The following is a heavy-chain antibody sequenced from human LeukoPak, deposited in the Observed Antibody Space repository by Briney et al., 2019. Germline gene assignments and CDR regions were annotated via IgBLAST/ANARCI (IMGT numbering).Heavy chain of an antibody. CDR3: AHTVTPRYFQF. CDR1: GVTFSNDR. CDR2: ISSSSSYI. Sequence: PGGSVRLSCAASGVTFSNDRIAWVRQAPGKGLEWVSFISSSSSYIYYADSVKGRFTISRDNAKNSLYLQMNSLRTEDTALYYCAHTVTPRYFQFWGQGTLVTVSS. J-gene: IGHJ1*01. V-gene: IGHV3-21*01. D-gene: IGHD4-17*01.